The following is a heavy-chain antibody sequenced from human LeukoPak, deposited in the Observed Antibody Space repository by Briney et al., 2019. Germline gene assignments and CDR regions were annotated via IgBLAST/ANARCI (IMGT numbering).Heavy chain of an antibody. J-gene: IGHJ4*02. CDR1: GVSISSGGYY. CDR2: IYHSGST. D-gene: IGHD6-13*01. Sequence: PSETLSLTCTVSGVSISSGGYYWRWTRQPPGKGLEWIGYIYHSGSTYYNPSLKSRVTISVDRSKNQFSLKLSSVTAADTAVYYCARATSRSLVPDYWGQGTLVTVSS. V-gene: IGHV4-30-2*01. CDR3: ARATSRSLVPDY.